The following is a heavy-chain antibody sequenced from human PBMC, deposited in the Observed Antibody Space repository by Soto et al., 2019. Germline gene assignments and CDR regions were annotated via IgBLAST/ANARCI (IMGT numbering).Heavy chain of an antibody. V-gene: IGHV3-30*18. CDR2: ISYDGSNK. Sequence: GGSLRLSCVGSGFTFSTYGMHWVRQAPGKGLEWVAVISYDGSNKYYADSVKGRFTISRDSSRNTLYLQMDSLRAEDTAVYYCAKALGYCTSTTCSIDYWGQGTLVTVSS. CDR3: AKALGYCTSTTCSIDY. CDR1: GFTFSTYG. J-gene: IGHJ4*02. D-gene: IGHD2-2*01.